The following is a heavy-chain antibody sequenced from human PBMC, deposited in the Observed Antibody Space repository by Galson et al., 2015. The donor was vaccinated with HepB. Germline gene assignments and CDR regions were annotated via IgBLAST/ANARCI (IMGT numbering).Heavy chain of an antibody. V-gene: IGHV3-21*01. J-gene: IGHJ5*02. CDR2: ISSSSSYI. CDR3: ARDMGYCSSTSCLGWFDP. Sequence: SLRLSCAASGFTFSSYSMNWVRQAPGKGLEWVSSISSSSSYIYYADSVKGRFTISRDNAKNSLYLQMNSLRAEDTAVYYCARDMGYCSSTSCLGWFDPWGQGTLVTVSS. CDR1: GFTFSSYS. D-gene: IGHD2-2*01.